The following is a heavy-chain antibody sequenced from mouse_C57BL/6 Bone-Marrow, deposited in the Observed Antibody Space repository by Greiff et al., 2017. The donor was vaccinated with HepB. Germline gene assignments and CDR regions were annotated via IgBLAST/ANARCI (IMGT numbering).Heavy chain of an antibody. D-gene: IGHD1-1*01. V-gene: IGHV7-3*01. CDR1: GFTFTDYY. J-gene: IGHJ3*01. Sequence: DVKLVESGGGLVQPGGSLSLSCAASGFTFTDYYMSWVRQPPGKALEWLGFIRNKANGYTTEYSASVKGRFTISRDNSQSILYLQMNALRAEDSATYYCARYREYYGSTPWFAYWGQGTLVTVSA. CDR3: ARYREYYGSTPWFAY. CDR2: IRNKANGYTT.